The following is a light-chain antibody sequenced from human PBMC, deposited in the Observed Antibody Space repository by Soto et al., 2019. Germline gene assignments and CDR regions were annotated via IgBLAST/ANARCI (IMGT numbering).Light chain of an antibody. Sequence: PGERATLSCRASQSVSSNYLAWYQQKPGQAPRLLIYGASSRATGIPDRFSGSGSGTDFTLTISRLEPEDFAVYYCQQYGSSPRTFGQGTKADNK. CDR1: QSVSSNY. V-gene: IGKV3-20*01. CDR3: QQYGSSPRT. CDR2: GAS. J-gene: IGKJ1*01.